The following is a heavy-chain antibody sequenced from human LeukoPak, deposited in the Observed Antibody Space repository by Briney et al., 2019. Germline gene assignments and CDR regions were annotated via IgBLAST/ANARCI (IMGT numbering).Heavy chain of an antibody. V-gene: IGHV3-7*02. Sequence: PGGSLRLSCAASGLTFSSYSMSWVRQAPGKGLEWVAKINQDGSERYYVDSVKGRFIISRDNPKNSLYLQMNSLRVEDSAVFYCATYGSGWSLGNWGQGTLVTVCS. CDR3: ATYGSGWSLGN. D-gene: IGHD6-25*01. CDR1: GLTFSSYS. J-gene: IGHJ4*02. CDR2: INQDGSER.